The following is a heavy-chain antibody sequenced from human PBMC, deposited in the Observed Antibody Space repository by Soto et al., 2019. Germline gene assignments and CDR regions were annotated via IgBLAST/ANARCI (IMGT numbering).Heavy chain of an antibody. CDR3: AREGYRYGSRWFAP. CDR1: GGSTSSYY. J-gene: IGHJ5*02. D-gene: IGHD5-18*01. CDR2: IYYSGST. V-gene: IGHV4-59*01. Sequence: PSETLSLTCTVTGGSTSSYYWSWLRQPPGKGLEWIGYIYYSGSTNYNPSLKSRVTISVDTSKNQFSLKLSSVTAADTAVYYCAREGYRYGSRWFAPWGHGTLVTVS.